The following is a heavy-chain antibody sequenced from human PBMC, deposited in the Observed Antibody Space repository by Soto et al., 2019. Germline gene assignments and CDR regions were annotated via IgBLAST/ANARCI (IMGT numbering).Heavy chain of an antibody. CDR1: GYTFTSYA. Sequence: ASVKVSCKASGYTFTSYAMHWVRQAPGQRLEWMGWINAGNGNTKYSQKFQGRVTITRDTSASIAYMELSSLRSEDTAVYYCARAPFVLPAYYYYYGMDVWGQGTTVTVSS. V-gene: IGHV1-3*01. J-gene: IGHJ6*02. CDR3: ARAPFVLPAYYYYYGMDV. CDR2: INAGNGNT. D-gene: IGHD6-6*01.